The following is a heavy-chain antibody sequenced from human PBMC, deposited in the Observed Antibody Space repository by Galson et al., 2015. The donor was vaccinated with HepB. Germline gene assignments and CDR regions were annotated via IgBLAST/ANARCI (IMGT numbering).Heavy chain of an antibody. V-gene: IGHV1-58*02. CDR1: GFTFTSSA. Sequence: SVKVSCKASGFTFTSSAMQWVRQARGQRLEWIGWIVVGSGNTNYAQKFQERVTITRDMSTSTAYMELSSLRSDDTAVYYCARDGKRVAVAGTLYYDYYGMDVWGQGTTVTASS. CDR2: IVVGSGNT. J-gene: IGHJ6*02. D-gene: IGHD6-19*01. CDR3: ARDGKRVAVAGTLYYDYYGMDV.